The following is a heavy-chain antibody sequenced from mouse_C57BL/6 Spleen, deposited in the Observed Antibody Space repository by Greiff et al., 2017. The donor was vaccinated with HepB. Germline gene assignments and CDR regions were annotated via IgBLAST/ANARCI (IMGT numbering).Heavy chain of an antibody. J-gene: IGHJ2*01. Sequence: EVQLVESGGGLVQPGGSLKLSCAASGFTFSDYYMYWVRQTPEKRLEWVAYISNGGGSTYYPDTVKGRFTISRDNAKNTLYLQMSRLKSEDTAMYYCARHTAQATFDYWGQGTTLTVSS. CDR3: ARHTAQATFDY. CDR1: GFTFSDYY. D-gene: IGHD3-2*02. CDR2: ISNGGGST. V-gene: IGHV5-12*01.